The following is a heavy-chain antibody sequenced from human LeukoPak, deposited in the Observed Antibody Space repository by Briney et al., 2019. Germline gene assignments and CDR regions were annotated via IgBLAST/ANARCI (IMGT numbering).Heavy chain of an antibody. J-gene: IGHJ4*02. CDR1: GYTFTSYG. CDR2: ISAYNGNT. D-gene: IGHD6-13*01. Sequence: ASVKVSCKASGYTFTSYGISWVRQAPGQGLEWMGWISAYNGNTNYAQKLQGRVTMTTDTSTSTAYMELRSLRSDDTAVYYCARVKQLVPLYYFDYWGQGTLVTVSS. CDR3: ARVKQLVPLYYFDY. V-gene: IGHV1-18*01.